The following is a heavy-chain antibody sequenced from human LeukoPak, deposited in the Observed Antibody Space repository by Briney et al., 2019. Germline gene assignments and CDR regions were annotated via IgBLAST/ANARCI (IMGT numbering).Heavy chain of an antibody. CDR2: ISDSDGST. Sequence: PGGSLRLSCVASGFIFSTHAMSWVRLAPGRGLEWVSTISDSDGSTYYTESVKGRFTISRDNSMSTLSLQMKSLRVEDTALYYCARGYCSGGRCTWGLFDSWGQGTLVTVSS. V-gene: IGHV3-23*01. J-gene: IGHJ4*02. D-gene: IGHD2-15*01. CDR3: ARGYCSGGRCTWGLFDS. CDR1: GFIFSTHA.